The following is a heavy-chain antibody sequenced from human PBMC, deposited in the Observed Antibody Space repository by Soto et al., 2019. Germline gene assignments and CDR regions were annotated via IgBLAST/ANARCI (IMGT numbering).Heavy chain of an antibody. V-gene: IGHV3-74*01. CDR2: IHSDGSST. Sequence: EVQLVESEGGLVQPGGSLRLSCAASGFTFSNYWMHWVRQAPGQGLVWVSRIHSDGSSTTYADSVKGRFTISRDNAKNTLYLQMNCLSAEDTGVYDCARGDRGAFDLWGQGTMVTVSS. D-gene: IGHD3-16*01. CDR1: GFTFSNYW. J-gene: IGHJ3*01. CDR3: ARGDRGAFDL.